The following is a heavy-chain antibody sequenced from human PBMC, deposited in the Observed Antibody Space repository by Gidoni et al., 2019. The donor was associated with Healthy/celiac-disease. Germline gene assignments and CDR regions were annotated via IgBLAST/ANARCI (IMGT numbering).Heavy chain of an antibody. Sequence: EVQLVESGGGLVQPGGSLRLSCAASGFTFSHYWMNWVRQAPGKGLVWVSRIKSDGSSTRYADSVKGRFTISRDNAKNTLYLQMNSLRDEDTAVYYCTRSPNFDWLFDYWGQGTLVTVSS. CDR1: GFTFSHYW. CDR2: IKSDGSST. D-gene: IGHD3-9*01. V-gene: IGHV3-74*01. CDR3: TRSPNFDWLFDY. J-gene: IGHJ4*02.